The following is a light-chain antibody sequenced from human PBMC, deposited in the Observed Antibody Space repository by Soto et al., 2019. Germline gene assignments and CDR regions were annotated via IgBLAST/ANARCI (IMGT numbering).Light chain of an antibody. V-gene: IGKV1-5*01. CDR2: DAS. Sequence: DIQMTQSPSSLSASIGDRVTITCRASQSISSYLNWYQQKPGKVPKLLIYDASSLASGVPSRFSGSGSGTEFTLTISSLQPDDFASFYCQEYNSYTWTFGQGTKVEMK. CDR3: QEYNSYTWT. J-gene: IGKJ1*01. CDR1: QSISSY.